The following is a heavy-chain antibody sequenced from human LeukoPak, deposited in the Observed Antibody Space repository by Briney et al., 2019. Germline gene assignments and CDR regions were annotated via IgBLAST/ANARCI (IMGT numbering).Heavy chain of an antibody. CDR2: IYHSGSA. CDR3: AREDSGSYYNYYYFYMDV. V-gene: IGHV4-59*04. CDR1: GGSISSYY. J-gene: IGHJ6*03. D-gene: IGHD3-10*01. Sequence: SETLSLTCTVSGGSISSYYWSWIRQPPGKGLEWIGTIYHSGSAYSNPSLKSRVTMSVDTSKNQFSLKLSSVTAADTAVYYCAREDSGSYYNYYYFYMDVWGKGTTVTISS.